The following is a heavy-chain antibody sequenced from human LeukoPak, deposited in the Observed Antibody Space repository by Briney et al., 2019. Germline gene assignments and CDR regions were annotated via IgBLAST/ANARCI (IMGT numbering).Heavy chain of an antibody. CDR3: ARKNWPHSSSWYAGYYGMDV. D-gene: IGHD6-13*01. Sequence: GGSLRLSCAASGFTFSSYWMSWVRQAPGKGLEWVANIKQDGSEKYYVDSVKGRFTISRDNAKNSLYLQMNSLRAEDTAVYYCARKNWPHSSSWYAGYYGMDVWGQGTTVTVSS. CDR1: GFTFSSYW. CDR2: IKQDGSEK. V-gene: IGHV3-7*01. J-gene: IGHJ6*02.